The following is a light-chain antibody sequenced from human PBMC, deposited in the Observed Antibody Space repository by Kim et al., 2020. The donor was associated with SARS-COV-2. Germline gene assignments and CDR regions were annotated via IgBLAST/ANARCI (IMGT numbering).Light chain of an antibody. CDR3: QVWDSSSDHRVV. V-gene: IGLV3-21*04. CDR1: SIGSKS. CDR2: YDS. J-gene: IGLJ2*01. Sequence: PGTTARVSCGGNSIGSKSVTWYQQKSGQAPVLVIYYDSDRPSGIPERFSGSNSGNTATLTISRVEAGDEADYYCQVWDSSSDHRVVFGGGTQLTVL.